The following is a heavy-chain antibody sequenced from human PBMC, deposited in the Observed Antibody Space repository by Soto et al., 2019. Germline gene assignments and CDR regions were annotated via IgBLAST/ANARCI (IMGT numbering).Heavy chain of an antibody. CDR3: AKVSRRGSAIDFDY. CDR2: MNPNSGDT. J-gene: IGHJ4*01. Sequence: ASVKVSCKASGYTFTDYDMSWVRQATGQGPEWMGWMNPNSGDTGYAQKFQGRVTMTRDTSITTAYMELSSLRSEDTAVYYCAKVSRRGSAIDFDYWGQ. V-gene: IGHV1-8*01. CDR1: GYTFTDYD. D-gene: IGHD3-10*01.